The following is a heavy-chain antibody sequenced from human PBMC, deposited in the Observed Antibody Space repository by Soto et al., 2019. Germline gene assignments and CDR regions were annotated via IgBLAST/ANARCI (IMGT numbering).Heavy chain of an antibody. Sequence: GSLRLSCAASVFSFSSCAMSWVRQAPGKGLEWVSVISGSGRSTDYADSVKGRFTMSRDNSKNMVFLQMNSLSAEDTAVYYCAKHTLFSDSWYEDYWGQGTLVTVSS. CDR2: ISGSGRST. CDR3: AKHTLFSDSWYEDY. J-gene: IGHJ4*02. CDR1: VFSFSSCA. V-gene: IGHV3-23*01. D-gene: IGHD6-13*01.